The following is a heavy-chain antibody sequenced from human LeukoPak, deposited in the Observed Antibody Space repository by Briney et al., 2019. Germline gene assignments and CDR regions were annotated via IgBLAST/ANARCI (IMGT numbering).Heavy chain of an antibody. D-gene: IGHD3-10*01. CDR2: INPNSGDT. V-gene: IGHV1-2*02. Sequence: GASVKVSCKASGYTFSGYYMHWVRQVPGQGLEWMGWINPNSGDTNYVKKFQGRVTMTRDTSISTAYMELSRLRSDDTAVYYCARAYYGSGTWGWFAPWGQGALVTVSS. J-gene: IGHJ5*02. CDR3: ARAYYGSGTWGWFAP. CDR1: GYTFSGYY.